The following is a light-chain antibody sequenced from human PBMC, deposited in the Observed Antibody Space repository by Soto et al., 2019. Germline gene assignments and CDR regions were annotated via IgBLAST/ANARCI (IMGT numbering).Light chain of an antibody. J-gene: IGKJ5*01. V-gene: IGKV1-33*01. CDR2: DAS. Sequence: IQMTQSPSSLSASVGDRVTITCQASQDIAKNLNWYQQKPGKAPKLLIYDASSLQTGIPSRSSGSGSATHFTFTISSLQSEDIATYYCQQYDNLLPITFGQGTRLEIK. CDR3: QQYDNLLPIT. CDR1: QDIAKN.